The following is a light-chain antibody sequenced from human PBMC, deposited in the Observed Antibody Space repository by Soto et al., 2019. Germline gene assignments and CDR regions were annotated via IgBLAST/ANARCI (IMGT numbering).Light chain of an antibody. CDR3: NSYTSRSTYV. V-gene: IGLV2-14*01. J-gene: IGLJ1*01. CDR2: EVT. CDR1: SSDVGGYNY. Sequence: QSALTQPASVSGSPGQWITISCTGSSSDVGGYNYVSWYQQHPGRAPKLMIFEVTDRPSGVSNRFSGSKSGNTASLTISGLQAEDEADYYCNSYTSRSTYVFGTGTKVTVL.